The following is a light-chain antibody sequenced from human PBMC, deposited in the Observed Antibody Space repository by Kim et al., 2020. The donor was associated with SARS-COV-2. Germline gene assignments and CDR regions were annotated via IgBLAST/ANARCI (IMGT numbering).Light chain of an antibody. CDR1: SSDVGGYNY. J-gene: IGLJ2*01. CDR2: EVS. CDR3: SSYADSNNLV. Sequence: GQSTTNSCTGNSSDVGGYNYVAWYQQQPGKAPQLMIYEVSKRPSGVPDRFSGSKSGNTASLTVSGLQAEDEADYYCSSYADSNNLVFGGGTQLTVL. V-gene: IGLV2-8*01.